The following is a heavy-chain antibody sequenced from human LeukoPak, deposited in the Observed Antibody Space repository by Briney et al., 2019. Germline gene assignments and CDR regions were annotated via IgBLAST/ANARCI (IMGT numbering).Heavy chain of an antibody. Sequence: ASVKVSCKASGGTFSSYATSWVRQAPGQGLEWMGRIIPIFGTANYAQKFQGRVTITTDESTSTAYMELSSLRSEDTAVYYCATGGYYDSSGYYGLLWGQGTLVTVSS. V-gene: IGHV1-69*05. CDR2: IIPIFGTA. CDR3: ATGGYYDSSGYYGLL. J-gene: IGHJ4*02. CDR1: GGTFSSYA. D-gene: IGHD3-22*01.